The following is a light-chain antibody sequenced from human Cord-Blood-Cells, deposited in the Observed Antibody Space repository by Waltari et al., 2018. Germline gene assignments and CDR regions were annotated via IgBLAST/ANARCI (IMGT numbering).Light chain of an antibody. Sequence: QSALTQPASVSGSPGQSITISCTGTSSDVGGYNYVSWYQQHPGKAPNLMIYDVSNRPSGISNRFSCSKSGNTASLTISGLQAEDEADYYCSSYTSSSTYVFGTGTKVTVL. CDR1: SSDVGGYNY. J-gene: IGLJ1*01. V-gene: IGLV2-14*01. CDR2: DVS. CDR3: SSYTSSSTYV.